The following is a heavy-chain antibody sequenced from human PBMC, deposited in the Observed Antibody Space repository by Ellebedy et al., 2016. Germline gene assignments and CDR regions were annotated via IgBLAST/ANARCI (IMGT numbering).Heavy chain of an antibody. D-gene: IGHD5-18*01. J-gene: IGHJ3*02. CDR1: GFTFSSYG. Sequence: GESLKISXAASGFTFSSYGMHWVRQAPGKGLEWVAVIWYDGSNKYYADSVKGRFTISRDNSKNTLYLQMNSLRAEDTAVYYCARGSWDTAMVINAFDIWGQGTMVTVSS. CDR2: IWYDGSNK. V-gene: IGHV3-33*01. CDR3: ARGSWDTAMVINAFDI.